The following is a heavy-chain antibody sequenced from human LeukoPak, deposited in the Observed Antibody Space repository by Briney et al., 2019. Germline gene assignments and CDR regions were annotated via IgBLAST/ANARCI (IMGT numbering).Heavy chain of an antibody. J-gene: IGHJ4*02. V-gene: IGHV1-69*04. CDR2: IIPLLAIP. Sequence: GASVKVSCKASGGTLSSYAISWVRQAPGQGLEWMGRIIPLLAIPKYAQKFQGRVTIAADTSTVYMELSSLRYEDTAVYYCAKAADILSGYPLMNWGQGTLVTVSS. D-gene: IGHD3-9*01. CDR1: GGTLSSYA. CDR3: AKAADILSGYPLMN.